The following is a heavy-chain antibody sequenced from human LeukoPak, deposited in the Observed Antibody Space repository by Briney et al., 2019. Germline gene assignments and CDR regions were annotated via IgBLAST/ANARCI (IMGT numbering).Heavy chain of an antibody. CDR2: IIPIFGTA. Sequence: ASVKVSCKASGGTFSSYAISWVRQAPGQGLEWMGGIIPIFGTANYAQKFQGRVTITTDESTRTAYMELSSLRSEDTAVYYCARDAQTYYDFWSGYSRYYYYMDVWGKGTTVTVSS. D-gene: IGHD3-3*01. CDR1: GGTFSSYA. V-gene: IGHV1-69*05. CDR3: ARDAQTYYDFWSGYSRYYYYMDV. J-gene: IGHJ6*03.